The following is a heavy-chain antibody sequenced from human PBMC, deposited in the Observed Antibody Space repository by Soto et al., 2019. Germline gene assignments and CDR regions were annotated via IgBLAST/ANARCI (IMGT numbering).Heavy chain of an antibody. V-gene: IGHV4-59*01. J-gene: IGHJ5*02. CDR2: IYYSGST. CDR3: ARVRAYNWFDP. Sequence: SETLSLTCTVSGGSISSYYWSWIRQPPGKGLEWIGYIYYSGSTNYNPSLKSRVTISVDTSKNQFSLKLSSVTAADTAVYYCARVRAYNWFDPWGQGTLVTVSA. CDR1: GGSISSYY.